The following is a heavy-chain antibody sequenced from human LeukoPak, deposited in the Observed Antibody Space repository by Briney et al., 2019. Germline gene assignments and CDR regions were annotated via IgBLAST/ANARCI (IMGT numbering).Heavy chain of an antibody. CDR3: ARYGSGSYSSRWFDP. Sequence: SETLSLTCAVSGGSISSSNWWSWVRQPPGKGLEWIGETYHSGSTNYNPSLKSRVTISVDKSKNQFSLKLSSVTAADTAVYYCARYGSGSYSSRWFDPWGQGTLVTVSS. CDR1: GGSISSSNW. CDR2: TYHSGST. V-gene: IGHV4-4*02. J-gene: IGHJ5*02. D-gene: IGHD3-10*01.